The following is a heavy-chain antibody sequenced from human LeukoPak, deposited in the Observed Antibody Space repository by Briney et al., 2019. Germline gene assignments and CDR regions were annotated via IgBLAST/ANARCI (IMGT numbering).Heavy chain of an antibody. D-gene: IGHD6-13*01. CDR1: GFTFGGYA. J-gene: IGHJ6*01. V-gene: IGHV3-23*01. Sequence: QAGGSLRLSCTASGFTFGGYAMSWVRQAPGKGLEWVSSISGGSEDTYYADSVKGRFTISRDKSKTTLYLQMNSLRAEDTAVYYCARTIAQYSNSWLYFYYGLDVWGQGTTVTVSS. CDR2: ISGGSEDT. CDR3: ARTIAQYSNSWLYFYYGLDV.